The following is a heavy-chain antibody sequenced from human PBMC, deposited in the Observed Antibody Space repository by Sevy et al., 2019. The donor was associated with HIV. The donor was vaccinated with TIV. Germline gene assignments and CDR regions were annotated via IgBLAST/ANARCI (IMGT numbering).Heavy chain of an antibody. Sequence: GGSLRLSCAASGFKFDNYDFSWVRQAPGKGLEWVSGFSGTDGSGTDGTTYYTGSVKGRFIISRDNSKNTLYLEMNSLRCDCTAVYYCAKAARYSSVWYSTGEPFDYWGQGTLVTVSS. J-gene: IGHJ4*02. CDR2: FSGTDGSGTDGTT. V-gene: IGHV3-23*01. D-gene: IGHD6-13*01. CDR3: AKAARYSSVWYSTGEPFDY. CDR1: GFKFDNYD.